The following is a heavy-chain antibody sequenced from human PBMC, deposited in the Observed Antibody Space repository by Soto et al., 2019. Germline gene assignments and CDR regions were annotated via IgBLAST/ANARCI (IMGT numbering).Heavy chain of an antibody. D-gene: IGHD6-19*01. CDR1: GFTFSSYS. Sequence: TGGSLRLSCAASGFTFSSYSMNWVRQAPGKGLEWVSSISSSSSYIYYADSVKGRFTISRDNAKNSLYLQMNSLRAEDTAVYYCARDVIAVARNPYYFDYWGQGTLVTVSS. V-gene: IGHV3-21*01. CDR2: ISSSSSYI. CDR3: ARDVIAVARNPYYFDY. J-gene: IGHJ4*02.